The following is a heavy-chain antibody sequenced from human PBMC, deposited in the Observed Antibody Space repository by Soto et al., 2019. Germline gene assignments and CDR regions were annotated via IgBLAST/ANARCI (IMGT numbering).Heavy chain of an antibody. Sequence: EVQLVESGGDLVQPGGSLRLSCKASGFIVSDTYMNWVRQAPGKGLEWVSVISNRGDTHYADSVRGRFSLSRDIADNTLHLQMNNLRVEDTAVYYCAREHRYCRGGSCSITGDAFDIWGQGTMVTVSS. D-gene: IGHD2-15*01. CDR3: AREHRYCRGGSCSITGDAFDI. CDR1: GFIVSDTY. V-gene: IGHV3-66*01. J-gene: IGHJ3*02. CDR2: ISNRGDT.